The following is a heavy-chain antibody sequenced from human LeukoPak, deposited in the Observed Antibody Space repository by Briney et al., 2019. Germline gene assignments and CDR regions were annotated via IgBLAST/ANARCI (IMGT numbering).Heavy chain of an antibody. CDR3: ARLAAPGTSSDY. J-gene: IGHJ4*02. CDR1: GYTFFTAYH. V-gene: IGHV1-46*01. Sequence: ASVKVSCKASGYTFFTAYHMHWLRQAPGPGLEWMGVINPRGGATTYAQKFQGRVTMTTDTSTSTVYMQLSSLRSEDTAVYYCARLAAPGTSSDYWGQGTLVTVSS. D-gene: IGHD6-13*01. CDR2: INPRGGAT.